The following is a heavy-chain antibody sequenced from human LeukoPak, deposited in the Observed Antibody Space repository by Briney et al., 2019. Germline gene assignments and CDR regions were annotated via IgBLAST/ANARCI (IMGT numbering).Heavy chain of an antibody. CDR1: GFTFDDHG. Sequence: GGSLRLSCAASGFTFDDHGMSWVRQVPGKGLEWVSGRNGGSTGYADSVKGRFTISRDNAKNSLYLQMNSLRAEDTAVYYCARDRYSGYDLGYFDYWGQGTLVTVSS. CDR2: RNGGST. D-gene: IGHD5-12*01. V-gene: IGHV3-20*04. CDR3: ARDRYSGYDLGYFDY. J-gene: IGHJ4*02.